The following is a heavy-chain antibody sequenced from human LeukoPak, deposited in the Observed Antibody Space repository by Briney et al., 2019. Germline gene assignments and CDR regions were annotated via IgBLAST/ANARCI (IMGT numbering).Heavy chain of an antibody. CDR3: AKDSAPSELSDVLRYFGHGMDV. V-gene: IGHV3-30*18. J-gene: IGHJ6*02. CDR1: GFTFSSYG. D-gene: IGHD3-9*01. CDR2: ISYDGSNK. Sequence: GRSLRLSCAASGFTFSSYGMHWVRQAPGKGLEWVAVISYDGSNKYYADSVKGRFTISRDNSKNTLYLQMNSLRAEDTAVYYCAKDSAPSELSDVLRYFGHGMDVWGQGTTVTVSS.